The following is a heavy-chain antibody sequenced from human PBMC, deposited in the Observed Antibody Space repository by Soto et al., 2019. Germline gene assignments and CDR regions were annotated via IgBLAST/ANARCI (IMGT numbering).Heavy chain of an antibody. CDR3: ASETEGYCSSNSCYAGDY. V-gene: IGHV3-74*01. D-gene: IGHD2-2*01. CDR2: INSDGSST. J-gene: IGHJ4*02. CDR1: GFTFSSYW. Sequence: EVQLVESGGGLVQPGGSLRLSCAASGFTFSSYWMHWVRQAPGKGLVWVSRINSDGSSTSYADSVKGRFTISRDNDKNTLYMQMNSLRAEDTDVYYCASETEGYCSSNSCYAGDYWGQGPLVTVSS.